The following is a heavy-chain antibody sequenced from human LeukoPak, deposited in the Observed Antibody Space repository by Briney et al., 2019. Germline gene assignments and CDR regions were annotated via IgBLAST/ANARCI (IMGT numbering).Heavy chain of an antibody. Sequence: GASVKVSCKASGGTFSSYTISWVRQAPGQGLEWMGRIIPILGIANYAQKFQGRVTITADKSTSTAYMELSSLRSEDTAVYYCARDRYYGSGSPEGFDAFDIWGQGTMVTVSS. J-gene: IGHJ3*02. CDR2: IIPILGIA. CDR1: GGTFSSYT. D-gene: IGHD3-10*01. V-gene: IGHV1-69*04. CDR3: ARDRYYGSGSPEGFDAFDI.